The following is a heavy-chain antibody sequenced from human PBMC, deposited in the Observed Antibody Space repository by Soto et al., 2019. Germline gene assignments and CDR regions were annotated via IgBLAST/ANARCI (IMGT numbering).Heavy chain of an antibody. J-gene: IGHJ2*01. Sequence: DVQLVESGGGLVQPGGSLKLSCAASGFSISGSAMHWVRQASGKGLEWIGRIRGKANKYATSYAASVEGRFTISREDSKHTAFLEMNDLKTEDSAVYFCTSPRIAVAGVFWDFDLWGRGTLVTVSS. CDR3: TSPRIAVAGVFWDFDL. D-gene: IGHD6-19*01. V-gene: IGHV3-73*01. CDR2: IRGKANKYAT. CDR1: GFSISGSA.